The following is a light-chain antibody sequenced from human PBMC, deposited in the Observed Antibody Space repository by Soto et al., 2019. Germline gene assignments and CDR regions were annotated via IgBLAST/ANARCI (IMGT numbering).Light chain of an antibody. CDR3: QHYATSLYT. CDR2: GAS. CDR1: QSVSEY. Sequence: EIVLTQSPGSLSLSPGERVTFSCRASQSVSEYLAWYQQKPGQAPRLLISGASTRATGIPDRFSGGGSGTDFTLTISRLEPEDFATYYCQHYATSLYTFGQGIKLEIK. V-gene: IGKV3-20*01. J-gene: IGKJ2*01.